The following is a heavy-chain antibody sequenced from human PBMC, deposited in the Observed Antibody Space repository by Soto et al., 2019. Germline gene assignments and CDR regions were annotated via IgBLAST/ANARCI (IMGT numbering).Heavy chain of an antibody. CDR2: MGVGSGNT. D-gene: IGHD3-10*01. V-gene: IGHV1-58*02. CDR1: GYTFTSYD. Sequence: QMQLVQSGPEVKKPGTSVKVSCKASGYTFTSYDMQWVRQASGQRLEWMGWMGVGSGNTNYAQKFQERVTITRDSATSRAYMEVSRLRSEDTPVYDGEADSCGDVYYFYGMDVGGQWTTVTVSS. J-gene: IGHJ6*02. CDR3: EADSCGDVYYFYGMDV.